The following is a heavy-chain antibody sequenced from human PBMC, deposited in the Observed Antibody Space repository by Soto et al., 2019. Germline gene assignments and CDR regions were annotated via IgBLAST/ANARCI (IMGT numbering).Heavy chain of an antibody. CDR3: ARSFYSGSWYVGY. CDR2: IYPSGST. CDR1: GGSVSSGGYY. D-gene: IGHD6-13*01. Sequence: QVQLQESGPGLVKPSETLSLTCIVSGGSVSSGGYYWSWIRQPPGKGLEWIGYIYPSGSTNYNPSLKSRVTISLDTSKNQFSPKLNSVTAADTAVYYCARSFYSGSWYVGYWGQGTLVTVSS. J-gene: IGHJ4*02. V-gene: IGHV4-61*08.